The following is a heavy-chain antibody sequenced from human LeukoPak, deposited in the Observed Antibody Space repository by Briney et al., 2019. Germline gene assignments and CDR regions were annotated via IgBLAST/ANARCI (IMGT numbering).Heavy chain of an antibody. J-gene: IGHJ3*02. CDR2: ISWDGGST. D-gene: IGHD6-19*01. CDR1: GFTFDDYA. V-gene: IGHV3-43D*03. Sequence: PGGSLRLSCAASGFTFDDYAMHWVRQAPGKGLEWVSLISWDGGSTYYADSVKGRFTISRDNSKNSLYLQMNSLRAEDTALYYCAKGVAVAGTRAFDIWGQGTMVTVSS. CDR3: AKGVAVAGTRAFDI.